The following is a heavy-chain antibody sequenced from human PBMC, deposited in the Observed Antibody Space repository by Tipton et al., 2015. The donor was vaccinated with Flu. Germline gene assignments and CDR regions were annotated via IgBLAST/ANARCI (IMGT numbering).Heavy chain of an antibody. CDR3: ARDRPNYYYYGMDV. V-gene: IGHV4-59*01. CDR2: IYYSGST. J-gene: IGHJ6*02. CDR1: GGSISSYY. Sequence: LVQPSETLSLTCTVSGGSISSYYWSWIRQPPGKGLEWIGYIYYSGSTNYNPSLKSRVTISVDTAKNQFSLKLSSVTAADTAVYYCARDRPNYYYYGMDVWGQGTTVTVSS.